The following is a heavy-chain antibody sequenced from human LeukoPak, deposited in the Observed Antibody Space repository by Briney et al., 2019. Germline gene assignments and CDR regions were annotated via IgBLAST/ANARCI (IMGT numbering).Heavy chain of an antibody. J-gene: IGHJ4*02. D-gene: IGHD1-26*01. CDR2: ISGSADST. CDR3: ATDRGR. CDR1: GFTFSSYA. Sequence: EGSLRLSCAASGFTFSSYALNWVRQAPGKGLEWVSAISGSADSTYYADSVKGRFTISRDNSKNTLYLQMNSLRAEDTAVYYCATDRGRWGQGTLVTVSS. V-gene: IGHV3-23*01.